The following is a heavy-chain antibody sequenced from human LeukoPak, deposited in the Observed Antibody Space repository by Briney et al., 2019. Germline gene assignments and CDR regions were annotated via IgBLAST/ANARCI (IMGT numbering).Heavy chain of an antibody. V-gene: IGHV3-13*01. CDR3: TRDIAGSGTAMDV. D-gene: IGHD2-15*01. CDR2: IGTTGDT. CDR1: GFTFRTYD. Sequence: PGGSLRLSCAASGFTFRTYDMHWLRQFSGEGLEGVATIGTTGDTYYAGSVEGRFTISREDGKNSLFLQMNSLRAGDTAAYYCTRDIAGSGTAMDVWGKGTTVTVSS. J-gene: IGHJ6*03.